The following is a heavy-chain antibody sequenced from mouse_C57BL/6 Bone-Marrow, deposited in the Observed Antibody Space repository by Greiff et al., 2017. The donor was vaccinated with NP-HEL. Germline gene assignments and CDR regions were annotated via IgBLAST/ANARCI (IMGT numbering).Heavy chain of an antibody. Sequence: QVQLQQPGAELVKPGASVKMSCKASGYTFTSYWITWVKQRPGQGLEWIGDIYPGSGSTNYNEKFKSKATLTVDTSSSTAYMQLSSLTSEDSAVYYCARGGGYQYYFDHWGQGTTLTVSS. CDR2: IYPGSGST. J-gene: IGHJ2*01. CDR3: ARGGGYQYYFDH. V-gene: IGHV1-55*01. CDR1: GYTFTSYW. D-gene: IGHD2-2*01.